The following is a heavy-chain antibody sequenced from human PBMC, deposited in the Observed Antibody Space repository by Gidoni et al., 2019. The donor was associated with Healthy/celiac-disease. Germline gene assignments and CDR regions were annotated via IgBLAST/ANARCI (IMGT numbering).Heavy chain of an antibody. D-gene: IGHD4-17*01. Sequence: QLQLQESGPGLVKPSETLSLTCPVAGRPISSSSYYWGWNRQPPGKWLEWIGSIHFRGTTNYNPSLKSRVTISVDTSKNQFSLKLSSVTAADTAVYYCARQPSTVTTSSAFDIWGQGTMVTVSS. V-gene: IGHV4-39*01. J-gene: IGHJ3*02. CDR3: ARQPSTVTTSSAFDI. CDR2: IHFRGTT. CDR1: GRPISSSSYY.